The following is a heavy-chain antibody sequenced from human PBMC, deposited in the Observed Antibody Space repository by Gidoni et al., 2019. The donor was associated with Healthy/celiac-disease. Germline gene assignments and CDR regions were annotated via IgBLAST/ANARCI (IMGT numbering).Heavy chain of an antibody. D-gene: IGHD3-22*01. CDR1: GYTFTGYY. Sequence: QVQLVQSGAEVKKPGASVKVSFKASGYTFTGYYMHWVRQAPGQGLEWMGWINPNSGGTNYAQKFQGRVTMTRDTSISTAYMELSRLRSDDTAVYYWARDGYPYYYDSSAQGDYWGQGTLVTVSS. V-gene: IGHV1-2*02. CDR3: ARDGYPYYYDSSAQGDY. CDR2: INPNSGGT. J-gene: IGHJ4*02.